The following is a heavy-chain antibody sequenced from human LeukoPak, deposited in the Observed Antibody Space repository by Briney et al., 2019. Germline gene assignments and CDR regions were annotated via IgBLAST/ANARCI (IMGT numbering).Heavy chain of an antibody. CDR2: IKQDGSEK. CDR1: GFTFSSDW. D-gene: IGHD3-10*01. Sequence: GGSLRLSCAASGFTFSSDWMNWVRQAPGKGLEWLANIKQDGSEKYYVDSVKGRFTISRDNAKNSLYLQMNSLRAEDTAVYYCARDRSWFYYFDYWGQGTLVTVSS. CDR3: ARDRSWFYYFDY. V-gene: IGHV3-7*01. J-gene: IGHJ4*02.